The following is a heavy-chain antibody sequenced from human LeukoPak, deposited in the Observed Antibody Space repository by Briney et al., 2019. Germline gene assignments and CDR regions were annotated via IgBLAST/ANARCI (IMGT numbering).Heavy chain of an antibody. J-gene: IGHJ4*02. V-gene: IGHV1-46*01. Sequence: ASVKVSCKASGYTFTSYYMHWVRQAPGQGLEWMGIINPSGGSTSYAQKFQGRVTMARDTSTSTVYTELSSLRSEDTAVYYCTSQRSLNRNRIFDYWGQGTLVTVSS. CDR2: INPSGGST. CDR3: TSQRSLNRNRIFDY. CDR1: GYTFTSYY. D-gene: IGHD1-1*01.